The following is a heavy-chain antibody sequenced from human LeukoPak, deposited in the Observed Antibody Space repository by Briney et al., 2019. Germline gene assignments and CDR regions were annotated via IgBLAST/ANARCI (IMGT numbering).Heavy chain of an antibody. V-gene: IGHV4-30-2*01. J-gene: IGHJ4*02. D-gene: IGHD1-26*01. CDR2: IYHSGST. CDR1: GGSISSGGYS. CDR3: ARGRRGAFDY. Sequence: PSETLSLTCAVSGGSISSGGYSWSWIRQPPGKGLEWIGYIYHSGSTYCNPSLKSRATISVDRSKNQFSLKLSSVTAADTAVYYCARGRRGAFDYWGQGTLVTVSS.